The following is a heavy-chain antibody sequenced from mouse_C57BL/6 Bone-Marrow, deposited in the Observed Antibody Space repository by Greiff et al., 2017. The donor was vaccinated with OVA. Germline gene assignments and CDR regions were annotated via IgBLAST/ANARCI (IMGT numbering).Heavy chain of an antibody. V-gene: IGHV1-18*01. CDR1: GYTFTDYN. J-gene: IGHJ1*03. D-gene: IGHD2-3*01. CDR2: INPNNGGT. Sequence: EVQLQQSGPELVKPGASVKIPCKASGYTFTDYNMDWVKQSHGKSLEWIGDINPNNGGTIYNQKFKGKATLTVDKSSSTAYMELRSLTSEDTAVYYCARDDGYYDRYLDVWGTGTTVTVSS. CDR3: ARDDGYYDRYLDV.